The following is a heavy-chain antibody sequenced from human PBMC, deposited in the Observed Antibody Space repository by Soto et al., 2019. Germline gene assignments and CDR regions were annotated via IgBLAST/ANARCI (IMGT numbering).Heavy chain of an antibody. Sequence: EVQLVESGGGLVQPGGSLRLSCTASGFAVRHNYMTWVRQAPGKGLEWVSLIYSGGDTAYADSVKGRFTISRHTSQNTLYLQINSLRAEDTAVYYCASKTYSIPSGGDVWGKGTAVTVSS. CDR2: IYSGGDT. V-gene: IGHV3-53*04. CDR1: GFAVRHNY. J-gene: IGHJ6*04. D-gene: IGHD2-21*01. CDR3: ASKTYSIPSGGDV.